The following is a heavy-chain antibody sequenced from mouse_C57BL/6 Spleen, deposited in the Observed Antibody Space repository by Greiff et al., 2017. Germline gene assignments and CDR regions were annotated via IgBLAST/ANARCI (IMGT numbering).Heavy chain of an antibody. CDR3: ARIYSNYGYYAMDY. J-gene: IGHJ4*01. V-gene: IGHV5-16*01. Sequence: EVKLMESEGGLVQPGSSMKLSCTASGFTFSDYYMAWVRQVPEKGLEWVANINYDGSSTYYLDSLKSRFIISRDNAKNILYLQMSSLKSEDTATYYCARIYSNYGYYAMDYWGQGTSVTVSS. CDR1: GFTFSDYY. CDR2: INYDGSST. D-gene: IGHD2-5*01.